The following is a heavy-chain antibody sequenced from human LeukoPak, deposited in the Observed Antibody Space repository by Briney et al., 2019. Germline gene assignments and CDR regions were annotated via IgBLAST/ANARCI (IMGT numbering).Heavy chain of an antibody. CDR3: SRTDTGYFYGSDY. J-gene: IGHJ4*02. CDR1: GFSVNTRGVA. Sequence: SGPTLVNPTQTLILTCSLSGFSVNTRGVAVGWIRQPPGKALQWIALVYWDDDTRYNPSLRPRLTITKDTSNNQVVFTMTDMDPVDTTTYFCSRTDTGYFYGSDYWGQGARVTVSS. CDR2: VYWDDDT. V-gene: IGHV2-5*02. D-gene: IGHD2/OR15-2a*01.